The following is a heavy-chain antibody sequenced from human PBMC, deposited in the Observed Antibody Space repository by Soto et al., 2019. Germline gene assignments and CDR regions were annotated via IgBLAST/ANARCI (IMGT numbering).Heavy chain of an antibody. CDR1: GYTFTSYY. J-gene: IGHJ4*02. V-gene: IGHV1-46*01. Sequence: ASGKVSCKASGYTFTSYYMHCVRQAPGQGLEWMGIINPSGGSTSYAQKFQGRVTMTRDTSTSTVYMELSSLRSEDTAVYYCARGGQTYYYDSSGYYTFDYWGQGTLVTVSS. CDR2: INPSGGST. D-gene: IGHD3-22*01. CDR3: ARGGQTYYYDSSGYYTFDY.